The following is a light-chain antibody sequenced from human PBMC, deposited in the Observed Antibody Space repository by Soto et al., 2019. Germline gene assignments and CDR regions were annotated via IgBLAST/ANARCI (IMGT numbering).Light chain of an antibody. V-gene: IGKV3D-7*01. CDR3: QQALT. Sequence: VLTQSPATLSLSPGGRATLSCRARQTVSRYYLSWYQKRPGQPPRLLIYGASTRATGVPDRFSGSGSGADFTLTISSLQPEDFAVYYCQQALTFGGGTTVE. CDR1: QTVSRYY. CDR2: GAS. J-gene: IGKJ4*01.